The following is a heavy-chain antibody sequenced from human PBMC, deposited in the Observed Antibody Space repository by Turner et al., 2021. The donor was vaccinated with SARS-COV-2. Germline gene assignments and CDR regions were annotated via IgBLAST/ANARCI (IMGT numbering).Heavy chain of an antibody. J-gene: IGHJ4*02. D-gene: IGHD3-10*01. Sequence: QVQRVESGGGVVQPGRSLRLSCAASGFTFSSYVMHWVRQAPGKGLEWVAVISYDGSNKYYADSVKGRFTISRDNSKNTLYLQMNSLRAEDTAVYYCARDSGDFDYWGQGTLVTVSS. CDR2: ISYDGSNK. CDR1: GFTFSSYV. CDR3: ARDSGDFDY. V-gene: IGHV3-30-3*01.